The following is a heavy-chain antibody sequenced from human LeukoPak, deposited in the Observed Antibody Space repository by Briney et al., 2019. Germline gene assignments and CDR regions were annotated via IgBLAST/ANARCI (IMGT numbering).Heavy chain of an antibody. V-gene: IGHV1-8*01. CDR1: VYTFTSYD. CDR3: ARGMSSILWYYYYMDV. CDR2: MNPNSGNT. Sequence: GASVTVSFKASVYTFTSYDINWVRQATGQGLEWMGWMNPNSGNTGYAQKVQGRVTMTRNTSISTAYMELSSMRSEDTAVYYCARGMSSILWYYYYMDVWGKGTTVTVSS. J-gene: IGHJ6*03. D-gene: IGHD2-21*01.